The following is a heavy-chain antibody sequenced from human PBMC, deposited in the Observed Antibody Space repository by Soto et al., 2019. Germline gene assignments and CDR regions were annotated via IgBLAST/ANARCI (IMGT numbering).Heavy chain of an antibody. CDR1: GYTFNNYG. D-gene: IGHD3-16*02. J-gene: IGHJ5*02. CDR2: ISTNSGHT. Sequence: QVQLVQSGAEVKKPGASVKVSCKASGYTFNNYGISWVRQAPGQGLEWMGWISTNSGHTDYAQNLRGRVTMTTDTSSTTAYMELRSLRSDDTAVYYCAREEYRQLDHWGQGTLVTVSS. CDR3: AREEYRQLDH. V-gene: IGHV1-18*04.